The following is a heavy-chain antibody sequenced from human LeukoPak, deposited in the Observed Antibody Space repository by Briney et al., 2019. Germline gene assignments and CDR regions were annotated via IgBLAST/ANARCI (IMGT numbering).Heavy chain of an antibody. D-gene: IGHD4-17*01. J-gene: IGHJ4*02. V-gene: IGHV1-69*04. CDR2: IIPIFGIA. Sequence: SVKVSCKASGGTFSSYAISWVRQAPGQGLEWMGRIIPIFGIANYAQKFQGRVTTTADKSTSTAYMELSSLRSEDTAVYYCAGSSYGDYGFTTSSFDYWGQGTLVTVSS. CDR3: AGSSYGDYGFTTSSFDY. CDR1: GGTFSSYA.